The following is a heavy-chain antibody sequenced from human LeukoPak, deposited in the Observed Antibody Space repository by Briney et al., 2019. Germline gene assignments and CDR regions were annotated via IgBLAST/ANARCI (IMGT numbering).Heavy chain of an antibody. D-gene: IGHD3-22*01. J-gene: IGHJ4*02. CDR3: ARASGHYRSFDY. CDR2: IYYSGST. CDR1: GGSISSYY. Sequence: PLETLSLTCTVSGGSISSYYWSWIRQPPGKGLEWIGYIYYSGSTNYNASLKSRVTISVDTSKNQFSLNLTSVTAADTAVYYCARASGHYRSFDYWGQGTLVTVSS. V-gene: IGHV4-59*01.